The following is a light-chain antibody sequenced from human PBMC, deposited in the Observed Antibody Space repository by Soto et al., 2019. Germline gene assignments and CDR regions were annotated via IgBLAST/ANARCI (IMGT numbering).Light chain of an antibody. J-gene: IGLJ1*01. CDR2: DVS. CDR1: SSDVGGYKY. CDR3: SSYSSSSTPYV. V-gene: IGLV2-14*01. Sequence: QSVLTQPASVSGSPGQSITLSCTGTSSDVGGYKYVSWYQQHPGKAPKLLIYDVSNRPSGVSNRFSGSKSGNTASLTISGLQADDEADYYCSSYSSSSTPYVFGPGTKLTVL.